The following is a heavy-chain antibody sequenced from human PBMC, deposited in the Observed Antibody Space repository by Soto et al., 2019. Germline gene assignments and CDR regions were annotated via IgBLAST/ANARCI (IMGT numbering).Heavy chain of an antibody. V-gene: IGHV3-48*03. Sequence: PGGSLRLSCVASKFTFSNYEMNWVRQDPGKGLEWVSYISSSGNTIFYADSVKGRFTISRDNAKNSLYLQMNSLRAEDTAVYYCAREDSVAVAVLDYWGQGTLVTVSS. CDR2: ISSSGNTI. D-gene: IGHD6-19*01. CDR1: KFTFSNYE. J-gene: IGHJ4*02. CDR3: AREDSVAVAVLDY.